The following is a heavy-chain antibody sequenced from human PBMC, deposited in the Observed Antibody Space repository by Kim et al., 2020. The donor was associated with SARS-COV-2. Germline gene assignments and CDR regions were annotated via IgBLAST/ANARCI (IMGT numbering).Heavy chain of an antibody. CDR2: INHSGST. CDR1: GGSFSGYY. Sequence: SETLSLTCAVYGGSFSGYYWSWIRQPPGKGLEWIGEINHSGSTNYNPSLKSRVTISVDTSKNQFSLKLSSVTAADTAVYYCARGHLGATVTGYYYYYMDVWGKGTTVTVSS. J-gene: IGHJ6*03. V-gene: IGHV4-34*01. CDR3: ARGHLGATVTGYYYYYMDV. D-gene: IGHD4-4*01.